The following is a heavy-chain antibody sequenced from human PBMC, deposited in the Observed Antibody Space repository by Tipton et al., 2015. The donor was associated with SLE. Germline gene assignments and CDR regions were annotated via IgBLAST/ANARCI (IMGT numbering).Heavy chain of an antibody. CDR3: TRRDTSKWRFDY. J-gene: IGHJ4*02. V-gene: IGHV4-61*02. D-gene: IGHD2-2*01. CDR1: GDSMSNTSYD. CDR2: LHASGST. Sequence: TLSLTCSVSGDSMSNTSYDWTWIRQPAGKGLEWIGRLHASGSTNYNPSLESRVTLSKDTSKNQFSLNLNSVTAADTAVYFCTRRDTSKWRFDYWGQGTLVTVSS.